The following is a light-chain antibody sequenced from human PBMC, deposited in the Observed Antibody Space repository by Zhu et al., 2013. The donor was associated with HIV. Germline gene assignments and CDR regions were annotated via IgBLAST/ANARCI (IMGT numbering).Light chain of an antibody. CDR3: QQNDSSSLT. V-gene: IGKV3-20*01. CDR1: QSVSRTF. Sequence: DIVLTQSPGTLSLSPGERATLSCRASQSVSRTFLAWYQQKPGQAPRLLIYGASSRGNGIPDRFSGSGSGTDFTLSISRLDPEDFAVYYCQQNDSSSLTFGGGTKVGMK. CDR2: GAS. J-gene: IGKJ3*01.